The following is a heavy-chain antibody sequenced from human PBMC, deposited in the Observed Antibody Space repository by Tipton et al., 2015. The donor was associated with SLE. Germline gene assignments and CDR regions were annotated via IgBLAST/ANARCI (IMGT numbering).Heavy chain of an antibody. J-gene: IGHJ3*02. V-gene: IGHV4-61*09. D-gene: IGHD6-13*01. CDR1: CGSFSSGSYH. CDR2: MFSSGTT. CDR3: ARGAAAADTGAFDS. Sequence: TLSLTCIVSCGSFSSGSYHWSWIRQPAGKGLEWIGQMFSSGTTNYNPSLKSRVTVSVDTSKSQFSLKLSSVTAADTAVYYCARGAAAADTGAFDSWGQGTMVTVSS.